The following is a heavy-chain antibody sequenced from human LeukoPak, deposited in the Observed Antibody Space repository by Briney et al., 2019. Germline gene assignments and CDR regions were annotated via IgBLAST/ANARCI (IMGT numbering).Heavy chain of an antibody. CDR1: GFTFSSYA. D-gene: IGHD3-16*02. V-gene: IGHV3-23*01. CDR3: AKTGYDYIWGSYRPTFFDY. CDR2: ISGSGGST. Sequence: PGGSLRLSCAVSGFTFSSYAMSWVRQAPGKGLEWVSAISGSGGSTYYADSVKGRFTISRDNSKNTLYLQMNSLRAEDTAVYYCAKTGYDYIWGSYRPTFFDYRGQGTLVTVSS. J-gene: IGHJ4*02.